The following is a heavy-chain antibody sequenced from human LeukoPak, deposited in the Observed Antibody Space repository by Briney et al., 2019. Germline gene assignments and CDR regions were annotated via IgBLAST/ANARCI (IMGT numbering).Heavy chain of an antibody. CDR1: GGTFSSYA. Sequence: ASVKVSCKASGGTFSSYAISWVRQAPGQGLERMGRIIPIFGTANYAQKFQGRVTITTDESTSTAYMELSSLRSEDTAVYYCARDSADCSSTSCYSWNWFDPWGQGTLVTVSS. J-gene: IGHJ5*02. D-gene: IGHD2-2*02. CDR3: ARDSADCSSTSCYSWNWFDP. CDR2: IIPIFGTA. V-gene: IGHV1-69*05.